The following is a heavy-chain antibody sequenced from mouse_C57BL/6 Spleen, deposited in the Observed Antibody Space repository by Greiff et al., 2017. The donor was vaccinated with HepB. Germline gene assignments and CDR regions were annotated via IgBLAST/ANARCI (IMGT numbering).Heavy chain of an antibody. D-gene: IGHD1-1*02. CDR3: VRSMAEKGNYYAMDY. CDR1: GFSFNTYA. V-gene: IGHV10-1*01. Sequence: EVKLMESGGGLVQPKGSLKLSCAASGFSFNTYAMNWVRQAPGKGLEWVARIRSKSNNYATYYADSVKDRFTISRDDSESMLYLQMNNLKTEDTAMYYCVRSMAEKGNYYAMDYWGQGTSVTVSS. J-gene: IGHJ4*01. CDR2: IRSKSNNYAT.